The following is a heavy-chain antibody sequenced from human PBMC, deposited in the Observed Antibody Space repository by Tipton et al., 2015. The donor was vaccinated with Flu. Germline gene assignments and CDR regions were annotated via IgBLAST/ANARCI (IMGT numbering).Heavy chain of an antibody. D-gene: IGHD2-2*01. J-gene: IGHJ6*02. CDR2: INWVSSAM. CDR3: ARDRSPSASMDYYYYSGMDV. CDR1: GFAFDDYT. V-gene: IGHV3-9*01. Sequence: SLRLSCAASGFAFDDYTMHWVRQAPGQGLEWASSINWVSSAMDYAVSVRGRFTISRDNAKNSLYLQMNSLTPEDTALYYCARDRSPSASMDYYYYSGMDVWGQGTAVTVSS.